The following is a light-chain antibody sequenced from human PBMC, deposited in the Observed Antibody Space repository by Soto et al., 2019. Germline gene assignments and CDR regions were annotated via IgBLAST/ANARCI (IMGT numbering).Light chain of an antibody. Sequence: QSVLTQPASVSGSPGQSITFSCTGAGSDINDYDSVSWYQQHPGKAPKLVIYEVTHRPSGVSDRFSGTKSGNTAFLSISRLQAEDEADYYCSSSTSTSVLFGGGTKVTVL. V-gene: IGLV2-14*01. CDR1: GSDINDYDS. CDR2: EVT. CDR3: SSSTSTSVL. J-gene: IGLJ2*01.